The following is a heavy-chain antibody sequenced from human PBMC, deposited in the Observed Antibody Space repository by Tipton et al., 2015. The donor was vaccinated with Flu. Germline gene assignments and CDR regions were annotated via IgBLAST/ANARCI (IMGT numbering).Heavy chain of an antibody. J-gene: IGHJ4*02. CDR3: ARELAVRGVTLTSYFDY. D-gene: IGHD3-10*01. Sequence: TLSLTCTVSGGSFDLFWWSWIRQSPGKGLQWIGHVYSNGSTKYDLSLKSRITISLEKSKKQFSLSLSSVTAADTAVYYCARELAVRGVTLTSYFDYWGQGALVTVSS. V-gene: IGHV4-59*01. CDR2: VYSNGST. CDR1: GGSFDLFW.